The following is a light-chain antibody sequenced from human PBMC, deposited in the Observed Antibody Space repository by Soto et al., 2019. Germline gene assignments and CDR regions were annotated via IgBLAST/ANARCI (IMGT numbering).Light chain of an antibody. J-gene: IGLJ1*01. CDR2: EFI. V-gene: IGLV2-23*02. Sequence: QSVLTQPASVSGSPGQSITISCAGTGSDVGAYNLVSWNQKHTGKAPKLFICEFITRPSGFFIRFSGSKFGDTASLTFFGLRAEDEADYFCCSYAGTVAYVFGTGTKVPVL. CDR1: GSDVGAYNL. CDR3: CSYAGTVAYV.